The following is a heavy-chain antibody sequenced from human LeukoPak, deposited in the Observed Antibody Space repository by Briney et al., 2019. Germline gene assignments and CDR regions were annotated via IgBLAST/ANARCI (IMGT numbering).Heavy chain of an antibody. J-gene: IGHJ4*02. Sequence: SETLSLTCTVSGYSINNNYYWDWIRPPPGKGLEWIASIYHSGTTYYNPALKSRVTISIDSSKNQFSLNLSSVTAADTAVYYCARGTVTMDYWGRGTLVTVSS. D-gene: IGHD4-17*01. V-gene: IGHV4-38-2*02. CDR1: GYSINNNYY. CDR2: IYHSGTT. CDR3: ARGTVTMDY.